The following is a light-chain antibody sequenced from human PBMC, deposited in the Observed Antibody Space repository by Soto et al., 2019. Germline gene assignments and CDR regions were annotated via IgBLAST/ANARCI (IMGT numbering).Light chain of an antibody. CDR3: QDFNSPQWT. Sequence: DIVLTQSPDTLSLSPGDRATLSCRANQRASRHYLSWYQQRPGQPPRLLIYSVSMRADGIPDRFSGSGSGSEFTLTINRLEPEDFAVYYCQDFNSPQWTFGQGTKIE. CDR2: SVS. CDR1: QRASRHY. V-gene: IGKV3-20*01. J-gene: IGKJ1*01.